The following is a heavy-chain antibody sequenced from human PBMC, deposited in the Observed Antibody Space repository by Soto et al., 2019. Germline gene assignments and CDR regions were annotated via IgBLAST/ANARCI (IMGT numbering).Heavy chain of an antibody. D-gene: IGHD1-1*01. CDR2: IWSDGSKE. J-gene: IGHJ5*02. Sequence: GGSLRLSCAASGLPFSASGMHWVRQAPGKGLEWVAMIWSDGSKEYYADSVKGRFTITRDNSKNMIFLQMDSLRAEDTAVYYCARDKGTTCLETWGQGNMVTVSS. CDR3: ARDKGTTCLET. V-gene: IGHV3-33*01. CDR1: GLPFSASG.